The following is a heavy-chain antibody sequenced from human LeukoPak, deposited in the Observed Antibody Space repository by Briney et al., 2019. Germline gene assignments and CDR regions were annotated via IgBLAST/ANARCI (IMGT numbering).Heavy chain of an antibody. CDR3: ARGIVGATGHYFDY. Sequence: PSETLSLTCTVSGGSISSGSYYWSWIRQPAGKGLEWIGRIYTSGSTNYNPSLKSRVTISVDTSKNQFSLKLSSVTAADTAVYYCARGIVGATGHYFDYWGQGTLVTVSS. D-gene: IGHD1-26*01. CDR2: IYTSGST. V-gene: IGHV4-61*02. J-gene: IGHJ4*02. CDR1: GGSISSGSYY.